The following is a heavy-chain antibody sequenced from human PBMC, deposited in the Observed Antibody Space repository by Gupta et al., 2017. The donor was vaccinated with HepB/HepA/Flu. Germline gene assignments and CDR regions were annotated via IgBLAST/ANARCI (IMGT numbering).Heavy chain of an antibody. J-gene: IGHJ3*02. V-gene: IGHV3-11*01. Sequence: QVQLVESGGGLVKPGGSLRLSCAACGFAFSEHYMTWLIQAPGKGLEWVSHIRRTGSTLYYGGSLKGRFTISRDNAKISLYLQMHSLRAEDTAVYYCGRWLMVTDSDAFDI. CDR1: GFAFSEHY. CDR2: IRRTGSTL. D-gene: IGHD2-21*02. CDR3: GRWLMVTDSDAFDI.